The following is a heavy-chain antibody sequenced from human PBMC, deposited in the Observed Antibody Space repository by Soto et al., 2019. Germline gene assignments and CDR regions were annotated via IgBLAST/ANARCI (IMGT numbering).Heavy chain of an antibody. CDR2: VHHTKGA. V-gene: IGHV4-4*02. CDR3: ARAGFWNLDS. Sequence: AEPLSPSRLVPANSTSKDSGWNWVRQPPGQVLEWIGEVHHTKGALYNPALRSRVTVSADLFNSKIFLEVHSLGAADTAVYYCARAGFWNLDSWGQGTPVTVSP. CDR1: ANSTSKDSG. J-gene: IGHJ4*02. D-gene: IGHD1-1*01.